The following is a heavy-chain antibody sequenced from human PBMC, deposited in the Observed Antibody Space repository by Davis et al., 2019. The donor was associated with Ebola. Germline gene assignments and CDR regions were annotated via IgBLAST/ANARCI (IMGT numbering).Heavy chain of an antibody. V-gene: IGHV4-39*07. CDR2: INHSGST. Sequence: SETLSLTCTVSGGSISSSSYYWGWIRQPPGKGLEWIGEINHSGSTNYNTSLKSRVTISVDTSKNQFSLKLSSVTAADTAVYYCARNPWWRGTPFDYWGQGTLVTVSS. CDR3: ARNPWWRGTPFDY. D-gene: IGHD2-8*02. J-gene: IGHJ4*02. CDR1: GGSISSSSYY.